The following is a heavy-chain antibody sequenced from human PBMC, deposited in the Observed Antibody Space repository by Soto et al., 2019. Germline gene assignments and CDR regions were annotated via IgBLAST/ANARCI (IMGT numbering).Heavy chain of an antibody. J-gene: IGHJ5*02. CDR1: GFTFSSYA. CDR2: ISGSGGST. V-gene: IGHV3-23*01. D-gene: IGHD6-25*01. CDR3: ARGRLSASVRRRNWFDP. Sequence: GGSLRLSCAASGFTFSSYAMSWVRQAPGKGLEWVSAISGSGGSTYYADSVKGRFTISRDNSKNTLYLQMNSLRAADTAVYYCARGRLSASVRRRNWFDPWGQGTLVTVSS.